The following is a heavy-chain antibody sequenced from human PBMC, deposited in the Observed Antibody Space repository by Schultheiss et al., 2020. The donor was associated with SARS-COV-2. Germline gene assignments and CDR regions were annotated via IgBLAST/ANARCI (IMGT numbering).Heavy chain of an antibody. CDR2: IYYSGST. CDR1: GGSISSGDYY. J-gene: IGHJ5*02. D-gene: IGHD3-22*01. V-gene: IGHV4-30-4*01. CDR3: AREDSSGYYVWFDP. Sequence: SETLSLTCTVSGGSISSGDYYWSWIRQPPGKGLEWIGYIYYSGSTYYNPSLKSRVTISVDRSKNQFSLKLSSVTAADTAVYYCAREDSSGYYVWFDPWGQGTLVTVSS.